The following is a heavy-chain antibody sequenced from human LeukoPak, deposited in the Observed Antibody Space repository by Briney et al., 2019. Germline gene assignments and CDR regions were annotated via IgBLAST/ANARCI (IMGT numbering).Heavy chain of an antibody. D-gene: IGHD3-10*01. CDR2: IYSGGGT. V-gene: IGHV3-53*01. Sequence: GGSLRLSCAASGFTVSSNYMSWVRQAPGKGLEWVSVIYSGGGTYYADSVKGRFTISRDNSKNTLYLQMNSLRAEDTAVYYCARDRGWFGEFDYWGQGTLVTVSS. CDR3: ARDRGWFGEFDY. J-gene: IGHJ4*02. CDR1: GFTVSSNY.